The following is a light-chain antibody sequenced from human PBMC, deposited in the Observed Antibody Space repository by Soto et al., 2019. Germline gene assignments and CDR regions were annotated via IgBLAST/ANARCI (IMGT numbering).Light chain of an antibody. Sequence: DIQMTQSPSTLSASVGDRVTITCRASQSISSLLAWYQQKPGKAPKLLIYDASSLESGVPSRFNGSGSGTEFTLTISSLQPDDFATYYCQQYNSYSPWTFGQGTNVEIK. V-gene: IGKV1-5*01. CDR2: DAS. J-gene: IGKJ1*01. CDR3: QQYNSYSPWT. CDR1: QSISSL.